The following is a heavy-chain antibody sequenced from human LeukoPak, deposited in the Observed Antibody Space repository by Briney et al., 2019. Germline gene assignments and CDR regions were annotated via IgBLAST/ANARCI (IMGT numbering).Heavy chain of an antibody. Sequence: SETLSLTCTVSGGSISSGDYYWSWIRQPPGKGLEWIGYIYYSGSTYYNPSLKSRVTISVDTSKNQFSLKLSSVTAADTAVYYCARARWELLSAFDIWGQGTMVIVSS. CDR2: IYYSGST. V-gene: IGHV4-30-4*08. J-gene: IGHJ3*02. D-gene: IGHD1-26*01. CDR3: ARARWELLSAFDI. CDR1: GGSISSGDYY.